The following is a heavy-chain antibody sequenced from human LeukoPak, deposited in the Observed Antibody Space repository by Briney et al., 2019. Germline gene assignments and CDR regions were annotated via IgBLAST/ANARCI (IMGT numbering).Heavy chain of an antibody. V-gene: IGHV6-1*01. Sequence: SQTLSLTRAISGDSVSSNSGTWNWIRQSPSRGLEWLGRTYYGSKWYYDYAVSLKSRITINPDTSKNLFSLQLNSVTPEDTAVYYCARGKSKRLDVWGQGTTVTVSS. D-gene: IGHD5/OR15-5a*01. CDR1: GDSVSSNSGT. J-gene: IGHJ6*02. CDR3: ARGKSKRLDV. CDR2: TYYGSKWYY.